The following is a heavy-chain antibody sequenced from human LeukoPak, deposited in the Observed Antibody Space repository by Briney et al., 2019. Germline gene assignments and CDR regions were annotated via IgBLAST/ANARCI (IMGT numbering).Heavy chain of an antibody. J-gene: IGHJ4*02. D-gene: IGHD1-26*01. CDR2: MNQDGSEK. V-gene: IGHV3-7*01. Sequence: KPGGSLRLSCAASGFTFSSYWMTWVRQAPGKGLEWVANMNQDGSEKYYVDSVKGRFTISRGNAKDSLYLQMNSLRAEDTAVYYCARGVYYFDYWGQGTLVTVSS. CDR1: GFTFSSYW. CDR3: ARGVYYFDY.